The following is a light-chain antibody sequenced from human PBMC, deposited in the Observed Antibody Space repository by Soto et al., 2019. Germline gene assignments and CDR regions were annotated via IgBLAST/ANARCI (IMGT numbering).Light chain of an antibody. Sequence: QSALTQPASVSGSPGQSITISCSGTGNDPSDYTFVSWYQQHPGNAPRLLIFDVTNRPSGVSDRFSGSKSGNTASLTISGLQPQDEAEYFCFSYSSDQIAMFGGGTKVTVL. CDR1: GNDPSDYTF. V-gene: IGLV2-14*03. J-gene: IGLJ3*02. CDR3: FSYSSDQIAM. CDR2: DVT.